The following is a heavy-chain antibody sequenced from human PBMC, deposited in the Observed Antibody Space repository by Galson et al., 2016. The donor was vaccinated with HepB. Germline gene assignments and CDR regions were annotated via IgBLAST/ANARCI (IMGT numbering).Heavy chain of an antibody. D-gene: IGHD5-18*01. CDR3: ARDVDTASNWFDP. CDR2: IYYSVNT. V-gene: IGHV4-31*03. J-gene: IGHJ5*02. Sequence: TLSLPCTVSGGSIRSGGYHWSWLRQHPGKGLEWIGYIYYSVNTYYNPSLKSRVNISVDTSKNQFSLRLSSVTAADTAVYYCARDVDTASNWFDPWGQGTLVTVSS. CDR1: GGSIRSGGYH.